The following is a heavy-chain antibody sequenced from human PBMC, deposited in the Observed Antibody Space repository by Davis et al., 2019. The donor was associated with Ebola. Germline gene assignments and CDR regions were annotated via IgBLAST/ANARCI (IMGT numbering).Heavy chain of an antibody. J-gene: IGHJ6*02. CDR2: ISSSGSTI. CDR1: GFTFSSYE. V-gene: IGHV3-48*03. CDR3: ARDSYGDYQGYYYYYYGMDV. D-gene: IGHD4-17*01. Sequence: GGSLRLSCAASGFTFSSYEMNWVRQAPGKGLEWVSYISSSGSTIYYADSVKGRFTISRDNAKNSLYLQMNSLRAEDTAVYYCARDSYGDYQGYYYYYYGMDVWGQGTTVTVSS.